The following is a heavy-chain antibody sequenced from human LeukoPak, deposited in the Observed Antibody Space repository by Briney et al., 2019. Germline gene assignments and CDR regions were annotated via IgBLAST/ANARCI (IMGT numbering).Heavy chain of an antibody. CDR2: INHSGST. Sequence: SETLSLTCAVYGGSFSGYYWSWIRQPPGKGLEWIGEINHSGSTNYNPSLKSRVTISVDTSKNQFSLKLSSVTAADTAVYYCARAGDYYVSGSYLGYWGQGTLVTVSS. V-gene: IGHV4-34*01. D-gene: IGHD3-10*01. J-gene: IGHJ4*02. CDR3: ARAGDYYVSGSYLGY. CDR1: GGSFSGYY.